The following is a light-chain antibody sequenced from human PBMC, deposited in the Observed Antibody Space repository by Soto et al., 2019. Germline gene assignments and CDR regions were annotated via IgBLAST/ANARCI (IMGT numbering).Light chain of an antibody. CDR3: TSYAGTNIWV. Sequence: QSALTQPPSASGSPGQSVTISCTGTRSDVGGYNYVSWYQQYPGKAPKLMIYEVSKRPSGVPDRFSGSKSGKTASLTVSGLQPEDEADYYCTSYAGTNIWVFGGGTKVTVL. CDR1: RSDVGGYNY. CDR2: EVS. V-gene: IGLV2-8*01. J-gene: IGLJ3*02.